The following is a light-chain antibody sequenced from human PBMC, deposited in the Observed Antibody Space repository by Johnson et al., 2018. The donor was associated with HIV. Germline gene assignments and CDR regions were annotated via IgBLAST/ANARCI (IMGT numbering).Light chain of an antibody. V-gene: IGLV1-51*02. CDR1: NSNIGNIY. CDR2: ENN. J-gene: IGLJ1*01. Sequence: QSVLTQPPSVSAAPGQKVTISCSGSNSNIGNIYVSWYQQLPGTAPKLLIYENNKRPSGIPDRFSGSKSGTSATLGITGLQTGDEADYYCGTWDSSLSAHYVFGTGTKITVL. CDR3: GTWDSSLSAHYV.